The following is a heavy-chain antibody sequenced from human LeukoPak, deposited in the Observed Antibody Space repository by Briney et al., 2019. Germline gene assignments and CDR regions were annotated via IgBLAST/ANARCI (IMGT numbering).Heavy chain of an antibody. CDR2: IIPILGIA. D-gene: IGHD1-26*01. V-gene: IGHV1-69*04. CDR1: GGTFSSYA. CDR3: TRDWAGGSGRFDY. Sequence: SVKVSCKASGGTFSSYAISWVRQAPGQGLEWMGRIIPILGIANYAQKFQGRVTITADKSTSTAYMELSSLRSEDTAVYYCTRDWAGGSGRFDYWGQGTLVTVSS. J-gene: IGHJ4*02.